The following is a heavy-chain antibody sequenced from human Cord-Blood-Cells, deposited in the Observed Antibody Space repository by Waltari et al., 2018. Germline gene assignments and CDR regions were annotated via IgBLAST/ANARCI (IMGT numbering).Heavy chain of an antibody. J-gene: IGHJ4*02. Sequence: QVQLVESGGGVVQPGRSLRLSCAASGFTFSSYGMHWVRQAPGKGLGGVAVRWYDGSNKYYADSVKGRFTISRDNSKNTLYLQMNSLRAEDTAMYYCARALGMDYWGQGTLVTVSS. CDR2: RWYDGSNK. CDR1: GFTFSSYG. CDR3: ARALGMDY. D-gene: IGHD7-27*01. V-gene: IGHV3-33*01.